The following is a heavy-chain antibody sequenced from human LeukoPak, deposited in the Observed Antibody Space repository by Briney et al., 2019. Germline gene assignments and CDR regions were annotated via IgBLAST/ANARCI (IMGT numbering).Heavy chain of an antibody. D-gene: IGHD6-13*01. CDR3: AKDRAQQLVLDF. CDR1: GFTFSSYA. Sequence: TGGSLRLSCAASGFTFSSYAMSWARQAPGKGLEWVSAIIGSGSSTYYADSVKGRFTISRDNSKNTLFLQMNSLRAEDTAVYYCAKDRAQQLVLDFWGQGTLVTVSS. J-gene: IGHJ4*02. CDR2: IIGSGSST. V-gene: IGHV3-23*01.